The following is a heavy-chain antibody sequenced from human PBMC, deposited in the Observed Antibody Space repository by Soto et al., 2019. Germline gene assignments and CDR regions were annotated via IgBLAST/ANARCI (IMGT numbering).Heavy chain of an antibody. CDR3: AMVDVYVTPSPQDV. V-gene: IGHV1-18*01. Sequence: QVQLVQSGAEVKNPGASVKVSCKASGYTFTRYGIGWARQAPGQGLEWMGWINTYNGNTNYAQNVQGRGTLTTDTSTRTAYMELRSLRSNDTAIYYCAMVDVYVTPSPQDVWGQGTTVIVSS. CDR1: GYTFTRYG. J-gene: IGHJ6*02. CDR2: INTYNGNT. D-gene: IGHD3-16*01.